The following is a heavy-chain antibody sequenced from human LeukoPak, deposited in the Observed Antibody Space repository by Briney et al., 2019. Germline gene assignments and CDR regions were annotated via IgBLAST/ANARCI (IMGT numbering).Heavy chain of an antibody. CDR3: ARLVGYYYGMDV. J-gene: IGHJ6*02. V-gene: IGHV3-48*02. CDR1: GFTFSIHS. Sequence: GGSLRLSCAASGFTFSIHSMNWVRQAPGKGLEWVSYISSSSSTIYYADSVKGRSTISRDNAKNSLSLQMNSLRDEDTAVYYCARLVGYYYGMDVWGQGTTVTVSS. CDR2: ISSSSSTI.